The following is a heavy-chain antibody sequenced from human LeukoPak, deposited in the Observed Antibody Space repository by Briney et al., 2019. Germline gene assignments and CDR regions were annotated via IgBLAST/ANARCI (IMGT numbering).Heavy chain of an antibody. V-gene: IGHV3-21*01. CDR3: ARDSHDNSDPNSISWPYYYYYYMDV. Sequence: GGSLTLSCAASGFTFSSYSMHWLRQAPGKGLEWLSYISSSSSYIYYADSVKRRFPIARDIANNSMYLQMNSLRAEDTAVYYCARDSHDNSDPNSISWPYYYYYYMDVWGKGTTVTVSS. J-gene: IGHJ6*03. CDR2: ISSSSSYI. CDR1: GFTFSSYS. D-gene: IGHD6-13*01.